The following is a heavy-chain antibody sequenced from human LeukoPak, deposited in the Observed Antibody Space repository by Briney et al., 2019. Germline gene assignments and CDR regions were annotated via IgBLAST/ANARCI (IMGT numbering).Heavy chain of an antibody. V-gene: IGHV4-39*01. J-gene: IGHJ4*02. CDR3: ATNEWSGYYFEY. CDR2: IYSSGST. Sequence: SSETLSLTCTVSGGSISSSSYYWGWIRQPPGKGLEWIGSIYSSGSTYYNPSLKSRVTISVDTSKNQFSLKLSPVTAADTAVYCCATNEWSGYYFEYWGQGTLVPVSS. D-gene: IGHD3-3*01. CDR1: GGSISSSSYY.